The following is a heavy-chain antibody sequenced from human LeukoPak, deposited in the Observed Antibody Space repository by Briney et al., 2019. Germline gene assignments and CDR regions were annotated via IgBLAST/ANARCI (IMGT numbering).Heavy chain of an antibody. D-gene: IGHD4-11*01. J-gene: IGHJ4*02. Sequence: SETLSLTCTVSGASIRSYYWSWVRQPPGKGLEWIGYIYYSGSTNYNPSLKSRVTLSLDTSKNQFSLRLNSVTAADTGVYYCATLQKYFFDDWGQGTLVTVSS. CDR3: ATLQKYFFDD. V-gene: IGHV4-59*08. CDR2: IYYSGST. CDR1: GASIRSYY.